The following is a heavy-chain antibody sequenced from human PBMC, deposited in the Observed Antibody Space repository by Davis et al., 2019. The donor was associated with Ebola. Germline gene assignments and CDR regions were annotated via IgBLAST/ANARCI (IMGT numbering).Heavy chain of an antibody. Sequence: GESLKISCAASGFAFSAYWMHWVRQTPEKGLDWVARIYSDGRRTTYADSVKGRFTISRDNAKNILYLQMNSLRAEDTAVYYCGKTGLESDYGMDVWGQGTTVTVSS. V-gene: IGHV3-74*01. J-gene: IGHJ6*02. D-gene: IGHD3-3*01. CDR3: GKTGLESDYGMDV. CDR2: IYSDGRRT. CDR1: GFAFSAYW.